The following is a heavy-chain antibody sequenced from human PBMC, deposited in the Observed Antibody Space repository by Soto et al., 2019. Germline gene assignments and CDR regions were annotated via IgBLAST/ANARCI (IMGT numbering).Heavy chain of an antibody. Sequence: GGSLRLSCAASGFIFSSYGMHWVRQAPGKGLEWVAVISYDGSSKYYADYVKGQFTISRDNSENTLHLQMNSLRAEDTAMYYCARPLWRDDYNWGYFDLWGRGTLVTVSS. CDR2: ISYDGSSK. CDR1: GFIFSSYG. CDR3: ARPLWRDDYNWGYFDL. V-gene: IGHV3-30*03. J-gene: IGHJ2*01. D-gene: IGHD4-4*01.